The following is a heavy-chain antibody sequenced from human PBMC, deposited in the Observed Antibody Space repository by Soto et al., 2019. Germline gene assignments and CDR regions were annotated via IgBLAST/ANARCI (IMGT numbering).Heavy chain of an antibody. CDR2: IYYSGST. Sequence: QVQLQESGPGLVKPSQTLSLTCTFSGGSISSGGYYWSWIRQHPGKALVWIGYIYYSGSTYYNPFLKSRVTISVDTSKNQYSLKLSSVTAADTAVYYCARENELRFLEWPPNWFDPWGQGTLVTVSS. CDR3: ARENELRFLEWPPNWFDP. J-gene: IGHJ5*02. V-gene: IGHV4-31*03. D-gene: IGHD3-3*01. CDR1: GGSISSGGYY.